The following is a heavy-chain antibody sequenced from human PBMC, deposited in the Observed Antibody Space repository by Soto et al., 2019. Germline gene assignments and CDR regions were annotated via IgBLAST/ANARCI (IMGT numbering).Heavy chain of an antibody. D-gene: IGHD3-16*01. Sequence: EVQLLESGGGLVQPGGSLRLSCAASGFTFSSYAMSWVRQAPGMGLEWVSAISGSGGSTYYADSVKGRFTISRDNSKNTLYLQMNSLRAEDTAVYYCSKDTIRHPSGFGYWGQGTLVTVSS. V-gene: IGHV3-23*01. CDR3: SKDTIRHPSGFGY. CDR1: GFTFSSYA. CDR2: ISGSGGST. J-gene: IGHJ4*02.